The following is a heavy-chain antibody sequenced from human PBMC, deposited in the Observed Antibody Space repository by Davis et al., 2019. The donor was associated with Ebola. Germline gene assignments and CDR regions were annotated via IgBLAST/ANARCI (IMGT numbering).Heavy chain of an antibody. CDR1: GGSISSSNW. J-gene: IGHJ6*03. V-gene: IGHV4-4*02. CDR2: IYHSGST. D-gene: IGHD3-10*01. CDR3: ARGELLWFGERSGAYYYYMDV. Sequence: PSETLSLTCAVSGGSISSSNWWSWVRQPPGKGLEWIGEIYHSGSTNYNPSLKSRVTISVDKSKNQFSLKLSSVTAADTAVYYCARGELLWFGERSGAYYYYMDVWGKGTTVTVSS.